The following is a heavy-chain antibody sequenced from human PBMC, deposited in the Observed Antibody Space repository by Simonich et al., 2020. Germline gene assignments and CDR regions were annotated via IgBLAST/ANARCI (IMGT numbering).Heavy chain of an antibody. CDR2: TNPTRGGT. J-gene: IGHJ2*01. V-gene: IGHV1-2*06. D-gene: IGHD2-15*01. Sequence: QVQLVQSGAEVKKPGASVKVSCKASGYTFTGYYMHWVRQAPGQGLEWMGRTNPTRGGTNKAKKVQGRVTMTRDTAISTADMELSRLRSDDTAVYYCARDGGNCSGGSCYWYVDLWGRGTLVTVSS. CDR3: ARDGGNCSGGSCYWYVDL. CDR1: GYTFTGYY.